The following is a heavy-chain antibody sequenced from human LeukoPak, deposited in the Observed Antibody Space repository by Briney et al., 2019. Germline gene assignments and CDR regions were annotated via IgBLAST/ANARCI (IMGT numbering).Heavy chain of an antibody. CDR2: INPDGRDT. CDR3: TSWGDTTAEYFQR. D-gene: IGHD2-21*02. V-gene: IGHV3-7*01. CDR1: GFTLSGYS. J-gene: IGHJ1*01. Sequence: GGSLRLSCAASGFTLSGYSMNWVRQAPGKGLEWVAHINPDGRDTYYVDSVKGRFTISRDNAQNSMYLQMNSLRVEDTAVYYCTSWGDTTAEYFQRWGQGTLVTVSS.